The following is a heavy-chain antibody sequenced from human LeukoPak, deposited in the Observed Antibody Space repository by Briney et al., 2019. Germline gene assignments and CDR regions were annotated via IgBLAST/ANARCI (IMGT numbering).Heavy chain of an antibody. J-gene: IGHJ4*02. CDR2: IFYSGRT. V-gene: IGHV4-61*01. CDR3: ARGSIAVGFDY. D-gene: IGHD1-26*01. CDR1: GGSISSSSYY. Sequence: SETLSLTCTVSGGSISSSSYYWSWIRQPPGKGLEWIGHIFYSGRTNSNPSLRGRGTMSVDTSKSQFSLKLISVTAADTAVYFCARGSIAVGFDYWGQGTLVAVSS.